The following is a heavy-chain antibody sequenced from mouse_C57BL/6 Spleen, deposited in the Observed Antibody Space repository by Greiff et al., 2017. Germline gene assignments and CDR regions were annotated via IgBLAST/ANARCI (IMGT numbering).Heavy chain of an antibody. CDR3: ARSYYYGSSPDY. CDR2: INPYNGDT. CDR1: GYSFTGYF. D-gene: IGHD1-1*01. J-gene: IGHJ2*01. Sequence: EVQLQQSGPELVKPGDSVKISCKASGYSFTGYFMNWVMQSHGKSLEWIGRINPYNGDTFYNQKFKGKATLTVDKSSSTAHMELRSLTSEDSAVYYCARSYYYGSSPDYWGQGTTLTVSS. V-gene: IGHV1-20*01.